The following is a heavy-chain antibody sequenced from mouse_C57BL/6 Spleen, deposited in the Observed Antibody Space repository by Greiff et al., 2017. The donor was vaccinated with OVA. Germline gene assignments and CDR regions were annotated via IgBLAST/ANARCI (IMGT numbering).Heavy chain of an antibody. CDR3: ARSGSRYYGND. Sequence: QVQLQQSGPELVKPGASVKISCKASGYAFSSSWMNWVKQRPGKGLEWIGRIYPGDGDTNYNGKFKGKATLTADKSSSTAYMQLSSLTSEDSAVYFCARSGSRYYGNDWGKGTTLTVAS. CDR1: GYAFSSSW. D-gene: IGHD1-1*01. CDR2: IYPGDGDT. V-gene: IGHV1-82*01. J-gene: IGHJ2*01.